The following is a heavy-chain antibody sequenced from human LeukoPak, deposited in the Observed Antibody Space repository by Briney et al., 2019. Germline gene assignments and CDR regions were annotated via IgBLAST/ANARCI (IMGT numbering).Heavy chain of an antibody. CDR2: IRSKANSYAT. D-gene: IGHD3-10*01. CDR3: TRLDSQGSGSYYRGFDP. CDR1: GFTFSGSA. Sequence: TGGSLRLSCAASGFTFSGSAMHWVRQASGKGLEWVGRIRSKANSYATAYAASVKGRFTISRDDSKNTAYLQMNSLKTEDTAVYYCTRLDSQGSGSYYRGFDPWGQGTLVTVSS. V-gene: IGHV3-73*01. J-gene: IGHJ5*02.